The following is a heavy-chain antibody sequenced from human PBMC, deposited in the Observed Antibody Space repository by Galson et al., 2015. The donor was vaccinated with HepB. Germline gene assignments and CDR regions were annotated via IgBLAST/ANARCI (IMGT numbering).Heavy chain of an antibody. Sequence: SVKVSCKASGYTFTGYYMHWVRQAPGQGLEWMGRINPNSGGTNYAQKFQGRVTMTRDTSISTAYMELSRLRSDDTAVYYCARVYDSSPFDAFDIWGQGTMVTVSS. J-gene: IGHJ3*02. CDR3: ARVYDSSPFDAFDI. V-gene: IGHV1-2*06. CDR2: INPNSGGT. D-gene: IGHD3-22*01. CDR1: GYTFTGYY.